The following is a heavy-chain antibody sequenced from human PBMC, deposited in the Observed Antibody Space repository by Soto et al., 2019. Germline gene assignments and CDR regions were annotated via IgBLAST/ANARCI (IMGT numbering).Heavy chain of an antibody. CDR3: ARGLMHLYGMHV. J-gene: IGHJ6*02. V-gene: IGHV3-74*01. D-gene: IGHD3-16*01. CDR2: IYTDGSRT. CDR1: GFTFSSYW. Sequence: GGSLRLSCAASGFTFSSYWMHWVRQAPGKGLVWVSRIYTDGSRTNYADSVKGRFTISRDNAKNTLYLQINSLRAEDTAVYYCARGLMHLYGMHVPCPAPTLTVPS.